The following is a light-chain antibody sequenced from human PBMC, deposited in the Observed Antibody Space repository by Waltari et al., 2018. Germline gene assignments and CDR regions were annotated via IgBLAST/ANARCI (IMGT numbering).Light chain of an antibody. CDR1: SSDVGGYDY. J-gene: IGLJ2*01. Sequence: QSALTQPRSVSGSPGQSVTISCTGTSSDVGGYDYVSWYQPHPGKAPKLMIYDVTKRPSGVPDPFSGSKSGNTASLTISGLQAEDEADYYCCSYAGSVVFGGGTKLTVL. CDR3: CSYAGSVV. CDR2: DVT. V-gene: IGLV2-11*01.